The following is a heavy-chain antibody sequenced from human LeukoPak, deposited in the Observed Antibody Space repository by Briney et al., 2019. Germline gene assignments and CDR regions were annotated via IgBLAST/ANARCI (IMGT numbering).Heavy chain of an antibody. CDR1: GGTFSSYA. D-gene: IGHD2-2*01. CDR3: ARGFVVVPAAYDY. V-gene: IGHV1-69*13. Sequence: ASVKVSCKASGGTFSSYAISWVRQAPGQGLEWMGGIIPIFGTANYAQKFQGRVTITADESTSTAYMELRSLRSEDTAVYYCARGFVVVPAAYDYWGQGTLVTVSS. J-gene: IGHJ4*02. CDR2: IIPIFGTA.